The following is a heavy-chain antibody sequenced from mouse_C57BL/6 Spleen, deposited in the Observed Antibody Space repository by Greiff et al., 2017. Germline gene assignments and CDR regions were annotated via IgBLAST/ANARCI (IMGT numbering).Heavy chain of an antibody. Sequence: QVQLKQPGAELVKPGASVKLSCKASGYTFTSYWMHWVKQRPGRGLERIGRIDPNSGGTKYNEKFKSKATLTVDKPSSTAYMQLSSLTSEDSAVYYCALITTVVATGDYWGQGTTLTVSS. CDR1: GYTFTSYW. CDR3: ALITTVVATGDY. V-gene: IGHV1-72*01. J-gene: IGHJ2*01. CDR2: IDPNSGGT. D-gene: IGHD1-1*01.